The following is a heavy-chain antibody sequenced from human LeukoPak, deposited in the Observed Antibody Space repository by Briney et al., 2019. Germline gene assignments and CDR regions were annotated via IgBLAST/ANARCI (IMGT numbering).Heavy chain of an antibody. J-gene: IGHJ4*02. V-gene: IGHV4-59*12. CDR3: ARGPDYYGSGGADGFDY. CDR2: IYSSGST. Sequence: SETLSLTCTVSGGSISSYYWSWIRQPPGKGLEWIGYIYSSGSTNYNPSPKSRVTISVDTSKNQFSLKLTSVTAADTAVYYCARGPDYYGSGGADGFDYWGQGTLVTVSS. D-gene: IGHD3-10*01. CDR1: GGSISSYY.